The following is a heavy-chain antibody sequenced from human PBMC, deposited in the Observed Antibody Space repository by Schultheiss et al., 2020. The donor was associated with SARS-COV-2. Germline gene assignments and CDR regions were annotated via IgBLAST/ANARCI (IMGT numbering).Heavy chain of an antibody. Sequence: ASVKVSCKASGYTFTSYGISWVRQAPGQGLEWMGWINPNSGGTNYAQKFQGRVTMTEDTSTDTAYMELSSLRSEDTAVYYCARDERYYDFWSGYSGGMDVWGQGTTVTVSS. CDR1: GYTFTSYG. D-gene: IGHD3-3*01. CDR2: INPNSGGT. CDR3: ARDERYYDFWSGYSGGMDV. V-gene: IGHV1-18*01. J-gene: IGHJ6*02.